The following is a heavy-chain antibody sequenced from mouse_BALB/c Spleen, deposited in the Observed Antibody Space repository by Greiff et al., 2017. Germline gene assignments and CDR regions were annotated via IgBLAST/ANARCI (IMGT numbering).Heavy chain of an antibody. CDR1: GYSITSDYA. CDR2: ISYSGST. Sequence: DVQLQESGPGLVKPSQSLSLTCTVTGYSITSDYAWNWIRQFPGNKLEWMGYISYSGSTSYNPSLKSRISITRDTSKNQFFLQLNSVTTEDTATYYCVLGRDYFDYWGQGTTLTVSS. V-gene: IGHV3-2*02. D-gene: IGHD4-1*01. J-gene: IGHJ2*01. CDR3: VLGRDYFDY.